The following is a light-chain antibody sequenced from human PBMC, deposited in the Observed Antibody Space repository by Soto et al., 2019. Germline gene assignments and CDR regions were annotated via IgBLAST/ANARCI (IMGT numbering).Light chain of an antibody. CDR2: DVS. V-gene: IGLV2-14*01. CDR1: SSDVGGYHY. CDR3: SSYTTSSTYV. Sequence: QSVLTQPASVSGSPGQSITISCTGTSSDVGGYHYVSWYQQYPGKAPKVMIYDVSNRPSGVSNRFSGSKSGNTASLTISGIQAEDEADYYCSSYTTSSTYVFGTGTKLTVL. J-gene: IGLJ1*01.